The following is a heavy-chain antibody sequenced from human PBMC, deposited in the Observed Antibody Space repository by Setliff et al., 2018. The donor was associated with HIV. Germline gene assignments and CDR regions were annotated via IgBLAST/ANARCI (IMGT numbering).Heavy chain of an antibody. J-gene: IGHJ3*02. V-gene: IGHV4-61*02. D-gene: IGHD4-17*01. CDR3: ARDLYAGRAFDI. Sequence: SETLSLTCTVSGGSISSGGYYWSWIRQPAGKGLEWIGRIYTSGSTNYNPSLKSRVTMSVDTSKNQFSLKVTSVTAADTAVYYCARDLYAGRAFDIWGQGTMVTVSS. CDR2: IYTSGST. CDR1: GGSISSGGYY.